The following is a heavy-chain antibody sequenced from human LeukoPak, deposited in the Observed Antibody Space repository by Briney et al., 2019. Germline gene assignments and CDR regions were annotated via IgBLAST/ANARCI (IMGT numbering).Heavy chain of an antibody. CDR2: ISSSSSYI. J-gene: IGHJ4*02. CDR1: GFTLSSYA. D-gene: IGHD3-10*01. Sequence: GGSLRLSCAASGFTLSSYAMSWVRQAPGKGLEWVSSISSSSSYIYYADSVKGRFTISRDNAKNSLYLQMNSLKSEDTAVYYCTTYGSGRKFDYWGQGILVTVSS. V-gene: IGHV3-21*03. CDR3: TTYGSGRKFDY.